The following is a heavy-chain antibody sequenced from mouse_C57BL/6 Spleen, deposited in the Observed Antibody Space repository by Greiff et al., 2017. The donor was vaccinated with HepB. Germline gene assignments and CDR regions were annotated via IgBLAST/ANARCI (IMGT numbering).Heavy chain of an antibody. CDR2: IYPRSGNT. CDR1: GYTFTSYG. D-gene: IGHD2-2*01. V-gene: IGHV1-81*01. CDR3: ARGGLRRGDFDY. J-gene: IGHJ2*01. Sequence: VKLQQSGAELARPGASVKLSCKASGYTFTSYGISWVKQRTGQGLEWIGEIYPRSGNTYYNEKFKGKATLTADKSSSTAYMELRSLTSEDSAVYFCARGGLRRGDFDYWGQGTTLTVSS.